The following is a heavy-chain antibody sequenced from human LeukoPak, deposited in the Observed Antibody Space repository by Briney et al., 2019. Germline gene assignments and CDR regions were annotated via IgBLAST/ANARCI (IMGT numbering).Heavy chain of an antibody. CDR3: ARGFPPRRYYDSSGYYSYYFDY. J-gene: IGHJ4*02. D-gene: IGHD3-22*01. V-gene: IGHV1-18*01. Sequence: EASVKVSCKASGYTFTSYGISWVRQAPGQGLEWMGWISAYNSNTHYAQKLQGRVTMTTDTSTSTAYMELRSLRPDDSAVYYCARGFPPRRYYDSSGYYSYYFDYWGQGTLVTVSS. CDR1: GYTFTSYG. CDR2: ISAYNSNT.